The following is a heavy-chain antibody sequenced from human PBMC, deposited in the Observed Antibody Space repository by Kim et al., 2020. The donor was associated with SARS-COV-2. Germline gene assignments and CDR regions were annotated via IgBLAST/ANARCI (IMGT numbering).Heavy chain of an antibody. Sequence: ASVKVSCKASGYTFTSYAMHWVRQAPGQRLEWMGWINAGNGNTKYSQKFQGRVTITRDTSASTAYMELSSLRSEDTAVYYCARDGSNTASYGSGSYYNDLRWFDPWGQGTLVTVSS. J-gene: IGHJ5*02. CDR3: ARDGSNTASYGSGSYYNDLRWFDP. D-gene: IGHD3-10*01. V-gene: IGHV1-3*01. CDR1: GYTFTSYA. CDR2: INAGNGNT.